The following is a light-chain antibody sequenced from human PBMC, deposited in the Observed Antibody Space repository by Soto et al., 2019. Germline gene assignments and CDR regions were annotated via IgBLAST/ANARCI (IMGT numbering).Light chain of an antibody. CDR1: SGHSSYA. CDR2: LKGDGTH. V-gene: IGLV4-69*01. CDR3: QTWGTGIWV. Sequence: QPVLTQSPSASASPGASVKLTCTLSSGHSSYAIAWYQQQPEKGPRYLMKLKGDGTHTKGDGIPDRFSGSSSGAERYLTISSLQSEDEADYYCQTWGTGIWVFGGGTKLTVL. J-gene: IGLJ3*02.